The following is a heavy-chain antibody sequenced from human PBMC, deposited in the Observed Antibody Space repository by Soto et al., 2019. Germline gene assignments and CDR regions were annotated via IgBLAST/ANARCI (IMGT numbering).Heavy chain of an antibody. V-gene: IGHV2-5*02. CDR3: AHLRSLKPYSDCWSRVDDYYYYMDV. CDR2: IYWDDDK. D-gene: IGHD3-3*01. J-gene: IGHJ6*03. Sequence: QITLKESGPTLVKPTQTLTLTCTFSGFSLSTSGVGVGWIRQPPGKALEWLALIYWDDDKRYSPSLKSRLTNTQHPPKHQVVLTMTHMEPVATSISYCAHLRSLKPYSDCWSRVDDYYYYMDVLGKGTTFPGS. CDR1: GFSLSTSGVG.